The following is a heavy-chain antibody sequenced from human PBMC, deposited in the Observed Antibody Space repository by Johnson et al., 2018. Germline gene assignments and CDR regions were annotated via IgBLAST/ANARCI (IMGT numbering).Heavy chain of an antibody. D-gene: IGHD7-27*01. J-gene: IGHJ3*02. Sequence: VQLVQSGGDLVQPGRSLRLSCAASGFTFDDYAMQWVRQVPGKGLEWVSGISWDSATKAYAHSVRGRLTISRDNGKNSLYLQMNGLRVEDTAVYYCATESDGDSAFEIWGQGTMVAVSS. CDR1: GFTFDDYA. V-gene: IGHV3-9*01. CDR3: ATESDGDSAFEI. CDR2: ISWDSATK.